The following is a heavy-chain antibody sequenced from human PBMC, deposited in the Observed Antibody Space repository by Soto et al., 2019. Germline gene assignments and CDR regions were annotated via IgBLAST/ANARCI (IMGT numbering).Heavy chain of an antibody. J-gene: IGHJ5*02. CDR3: ARHLYGDYEFYDP. CDR2: IYYSGST. V-gene: IGHV4-39*01. D-gene: IGHD4-17*01. CDR1: GGSISSSSYY. Sequence: PSDTLSLTCTVSGGSISSSSYYWGWIRQPPGKGLEWIGSIYYSGSTYYNPSLKSRVTISVDTSKNQFSLKLSSVTAADTAVYHCARHLYGDYEFYDPWGQGTLVTVSS.